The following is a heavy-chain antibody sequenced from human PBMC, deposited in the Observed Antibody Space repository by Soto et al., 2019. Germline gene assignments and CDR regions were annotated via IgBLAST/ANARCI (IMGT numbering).Heavy chain of an antibody. Sequence: QVQLVQSGAKVKKPGSSVKVSCKASGGTFSSYAISWVRQAPGQGLEWMGGIIPIFGTANYAQKFQGRVTITADESTSTAYMELSSLRSEDTAVYYCARVPGYCSSTSCSSLNWFDPWGQGTLVTVSS. CDR3: ARVPGYCSSTSCSSLNWFDP. CDR1: GGTFSSYA. CDR2: IIPIFGTA. V-gene: IGHV1-69*01. J-gene: IGHJ5*02. D-gene: IGHD2-2*01.